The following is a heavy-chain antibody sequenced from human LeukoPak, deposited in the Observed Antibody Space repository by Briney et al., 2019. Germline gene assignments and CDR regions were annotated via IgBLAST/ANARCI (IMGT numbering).Heavy chain of an antibody. CDR3: VCRDLSRTWSFP. D-gene: IGHD6-13*01. CDR2: IYSGESRI. J-gene: IGHJ5*02. CDR1: GYRFTCYW. V-gene: IGHV5-51*01. Sequence: GESPKISCQGLGYRFTCYWIGWVRQIPGKGMEWRGVIYSGESRIRYNTPFQGQVNLPVEKSIHTAYLQWVSLESADTAMLYCVCRDLSRTWSFPGGQGPLVRVS.